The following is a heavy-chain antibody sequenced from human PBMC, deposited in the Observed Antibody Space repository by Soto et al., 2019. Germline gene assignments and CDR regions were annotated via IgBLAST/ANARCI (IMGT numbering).Heavy chain of an antibody. CDR2: ISAYNGNT. CDR3: ARDGVGYCTHGVCAGGSH. V-gene: IGHV1-18*01. J-gene: IGHJ4*02. D-gene: IGHD2-8*01. CDR1: GYTFTSYG. Sequence: QVQLVQSGAEVKKPGASVKVSCKASGYTFTSYGISWVRQAPGQGLEWMGWISAYNGNTNYAQKLKGRATMTTDTSTSTAYMDLRRLRSDDTAVYYCARDGVGYCTHGVCAGGSHWGQGTLVTVSS.